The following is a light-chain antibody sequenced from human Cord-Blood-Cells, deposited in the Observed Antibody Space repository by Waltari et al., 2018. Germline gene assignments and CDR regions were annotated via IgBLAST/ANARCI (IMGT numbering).Light chain of an antibody. CDR3: AAWDDSLSGRV. CDR2: RNN. J-gene: IGLJ3*02. CDR1: SSNIGRNY. V-gene: IGLV1-47*01. Sequence: QSVLTQPPSASGTPGQRVTISCSGSSSNIGRNYVYWYQQLPGTAPKLLIYRNNRRPAGVPERFYGSKAGTSAALAISGVRSEDEADYYCAAWDDSLSGRVFGGGTKLTVL.